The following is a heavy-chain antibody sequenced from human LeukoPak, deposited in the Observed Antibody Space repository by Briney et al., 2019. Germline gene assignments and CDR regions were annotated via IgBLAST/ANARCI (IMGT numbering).Heavy chain of an antibody. CDR2: ISNGNT. CDR3: VREAGYCASVCLKSNWFDP. V-gene: IGHV3-23*01. Sequence: PGGSLRLSCAASGFPFSNNAMSWVRQPPGKGLEWVAAISNGNTYYAGSVRGRFTISRDDYRNMVYLQMNSLRDEDTALYYCVREAGYCASVCLKSNWFDPWGQGTLVTVSS. D-gene: IGHD2-21*02. J-gene: IGHJ5*02. CDR1: GFPFSNNA.